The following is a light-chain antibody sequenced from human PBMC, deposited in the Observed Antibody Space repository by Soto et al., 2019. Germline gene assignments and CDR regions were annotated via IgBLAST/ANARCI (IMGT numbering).Light chain of an antibody. V-gene: IGLV2-23*01. J-gene: IGLJ1*01. CDR2: EGS. CDR3: CSYAGSSTYV. CDR1: SSDVGTYNL. Sequence: QSALTQPASVSGSPGQSITISCTGTSSDVGTYNLVSWYQHHPGKAPKLMIYEGSKRPSGVSNRFSGSKSGNTASLTISGLQAEDEADYYCCSYAGSSTYVFGTGTKPPS.